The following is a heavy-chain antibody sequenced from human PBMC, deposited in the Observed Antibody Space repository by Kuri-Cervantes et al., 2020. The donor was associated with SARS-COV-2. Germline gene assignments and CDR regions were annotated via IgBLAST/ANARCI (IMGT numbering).Heavy chain of an antibody. CDR2: ISYDGSNK. CDR1: GFTFSSYA. CDR3: AKEEEEPWLEVGFDY. V-gene: IGHV3-30*18. Sequence: GGPLRLSCAASGFTFSSYAMSWVRQAPGKGLEWVAVISYDGSNKYYADSVKGRFTISRDNSKNTLYLQMNSLRAEDTAVYYCAKEEEEPWLEVGFDYWGQGTLVTVSS. J-gene: IGHJ4*02. D-gene: IGHD6-19*01.